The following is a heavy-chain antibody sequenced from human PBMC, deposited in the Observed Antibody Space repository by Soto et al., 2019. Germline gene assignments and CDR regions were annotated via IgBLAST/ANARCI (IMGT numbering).Heavy chain of an antibody. Sequence: QVQLVESGGGVVQPGGSLRLSCAASGSTFSGYGMHWVRQAPGKGLEWVAVISNDGRNKYYGDSVRGRFTISRDNSKNTLDLQMNSLRPEDTAVYHCGKDRVSEHNSGWPQGHWGQGTLVTVSS. CDR1: GSTFSGYG. CDR3: GKDRVSEHNSGWPQGH. J-gene: IGHJ4*02. V-gene: IGHV3-30*18. D-gene: IGHD6-19*01. CDR2: ISNDGRNK.